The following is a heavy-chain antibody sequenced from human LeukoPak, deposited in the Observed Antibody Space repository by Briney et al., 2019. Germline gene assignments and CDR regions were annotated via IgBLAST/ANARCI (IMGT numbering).Heavy chain of an antibody. Sequence: SETLSLTCTVSGGSISSYYWSWIRQPPGKGLEWIGYIYTSGSTNYNPSLKSRVTISVDTSKNQFSLKLSSVTAADTAVYYCARRTKDGYEFDYWGQGTLVTLSS. V-gene: IGHV4-4*09. D-gene: IGHD5-24*01. CDR1: GGSISSYY. CDR2: IYTSGST. CDR3: ARRTKDGYEFDY. J-gene: IGHJ4*02.